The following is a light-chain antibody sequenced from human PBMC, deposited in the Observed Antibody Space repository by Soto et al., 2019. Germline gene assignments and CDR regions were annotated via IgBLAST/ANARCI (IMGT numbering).Light chain of an antibody. Sequence: DMFMTPTVVSLSVSMGARATINCKSSQSVLHSSNNKNYLAWYQQKPGQAPKMVIYWASTRESGVPDRFSGSGSGTNFTLTVSSLQAEDVAVYYCQQYRSSPFTFGPGSKVDIK. CDR3: QQYRSSPFT. CDR1: QSVLHSSNNKNY. V-gene: IGKV4-1*01. J-gene: IGKJ3*01. CDR2: WAS.